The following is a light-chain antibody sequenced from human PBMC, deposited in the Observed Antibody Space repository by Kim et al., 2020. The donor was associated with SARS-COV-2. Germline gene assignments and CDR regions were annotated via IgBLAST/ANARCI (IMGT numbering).Light chain of an antibody. Sequence: DIEMTQSPSALSASVGDRVTITCRATQSVSINLNWYQQRPGKAPRLLIYGASTLQSGVPSMFSGSGSGTGFTLTISSLPPEDFAIYYRQQTCSTRDSLGQGTRLE. J-gene: IGKJ2*03. V-gene: IGKV1-39*01. CDR2: GAS. CDR1: QSVSIN. CDR3: QQTCSTRDS.